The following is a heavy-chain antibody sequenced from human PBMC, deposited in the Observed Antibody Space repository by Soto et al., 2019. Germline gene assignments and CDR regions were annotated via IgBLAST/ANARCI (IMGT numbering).Heavy chain of an antibody. CDR3: ARGNIGVAAAPLDN. V-gene: IGHV1-18*01. Sequence: QVQLVQSGAEVKKPGASVKVSCKASGYTFTSYSFTWVRQAPGQGLEWMGWISAYSGNTNYAQKLQGRVTMTTDTSTTTAYMELRSLRSDDTAVYYCARGNIGVAAAPLDNWGQGTLVTVSS. CDR1: GYTFTSYS. J-gene: IGHJ4*02. CDR2: ISAYSGNT. D-gene: IGHD6-13*01.